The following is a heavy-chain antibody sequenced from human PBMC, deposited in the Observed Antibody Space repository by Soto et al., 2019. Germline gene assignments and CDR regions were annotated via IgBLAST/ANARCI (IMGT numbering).Heavy chain of an antibody. CDR1: GFTFSSYG. J-gene: IGHJ4*02. Sequence: GGSMRLSCAASGFTFSSYGMHWVRQAPGKGLEWVAVIWYHGNSMYYADSVKGRFTISRDNSKNTLYLQMNNLRAEDTAVYYCARYNTGHSDYWGQGTLVTVSS. D-gene: IGHD1-20*01. CDR2: IWYHGNSM. CDR3: ARYNTGHSDY. V-gene: IGHV3-33*01.